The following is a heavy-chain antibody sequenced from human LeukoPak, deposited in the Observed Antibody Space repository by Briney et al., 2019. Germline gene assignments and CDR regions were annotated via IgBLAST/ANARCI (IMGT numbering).Heavy chain of an antibody. CDR1: GFTFSSYA. CDR2: ISGSGGST. V-gene: IGHV3-23*01. D-gene: IGHD2-21*02. Sequence: GGSLRLSCAASGFTFSSYAMSWVRQAPGKGLEWVSAISGSGGSTYYADSVKGRFTISRDNSKNTLYLQMNSLRAEDTAVYYCASSTDCGGDCPLDYWGQGTLVTVSS. CDR3: ASSTDCGGDCPLDY. J-gene: IGHJ4*02.